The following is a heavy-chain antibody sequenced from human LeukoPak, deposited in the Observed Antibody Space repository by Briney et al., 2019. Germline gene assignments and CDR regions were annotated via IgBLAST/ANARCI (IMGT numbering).Heavy chain of an antibody. D-gene: IGHD2-2*01. CDR1: GFTFSSYW. Sequence: PGGSLRLSCAASGFTFSSYWMTWVRQAPGKGLEWVAFIRYDGSNKYYADSVKGRFTISRDNSKNTLYLQMNSLRAEDTAVYYCAKSIPECSTSCPTLNWFDPWGQGTLVTVSS. CDR2: IRYDGSNK. J-gene: IGHJ5*02. V-gene: IGHV3-30*02. CDR3: AKSIPECSTSCPTLNWFDP.